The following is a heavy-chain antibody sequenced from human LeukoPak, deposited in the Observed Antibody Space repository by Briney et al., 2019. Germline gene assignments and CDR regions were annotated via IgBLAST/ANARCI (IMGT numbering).Heavy chain of an antibody. D-gene: IGHD2-2*01. Sequence: SETLSLTCTVSGGSISSSSYYWGWLRQPPGKGLEWIGSIYYSGSTYYNPSLKSRVTISVDTSKNQFSLKLSSVTAADTAVYYCARQIRTRGIVVVPAALDYWGQGTLVTVSS. CDR3: ARQIRTRGIVVVPAALDY. CDR2: IYYSGST. CDR1: GGSISSSSYY. J-gene: IGHJ4*02. V-gene: IGHV4-39*01.